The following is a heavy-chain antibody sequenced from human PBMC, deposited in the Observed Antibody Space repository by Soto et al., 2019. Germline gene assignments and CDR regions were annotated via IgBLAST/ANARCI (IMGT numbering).Heavy chain of an antibody. CDR2: IWYDGSNK. V-gene: IGHV3-33*01. CDR3: ARDYPLLYSSGERGMAV. Sequence: QVQLVESGGGVVQPGRSLRLSCAASGFTFSSYGMHLVRQAPDKGLEWVAVIWYDGSNKYYADSVKGRFTISRDNSKNPLYVQMNSLRAEDTAVYYCARDYPLLYSSGERGMAVCGQGTTVTDSS. CDR1: GFTFSSYG. J-gene: IGHJ6*02. D-gene: IGHD6-19*01.